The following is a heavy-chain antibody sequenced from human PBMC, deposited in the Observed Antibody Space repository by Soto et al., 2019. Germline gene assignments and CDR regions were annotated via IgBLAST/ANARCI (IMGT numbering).Heavy chain of an antibody. CDR3: AKVKSIWGAAMVMDY. D-gene: IGHD5-18*01. V-gene: IGHV3-30*18. CDR1: GFTFSSYG. J-gene: IGHJ4*02. Sequence: GGSLRLSCAASGFTFSSYGMHWVRQAPGKGLEWVAVISYDGSNKYYADSVKGRFTISRDNSKNTLYLQMNSLRAEDTAVYYCAKVKSIWGAAMVMDYWGQGTLVTVSS. CDR2: ISYDGSNK.